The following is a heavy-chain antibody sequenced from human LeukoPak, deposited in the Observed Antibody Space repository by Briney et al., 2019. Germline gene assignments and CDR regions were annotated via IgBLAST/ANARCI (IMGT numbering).Heavy chain of an antibody. CDR3: ARDHHRRLYDSQARDTFDI. D-gene: IGHD3-22*01. J-gene: IGHJ3*02. CDR2: ISSSSSTM. CDR1: GFTFSSYS. V-gene: IGHV3-48*01. Sequence: GGSLRLSCAASGFTFSSYSMNWVRQAPGKGLEWVSYISSSSSTMYYADSVKGRFSISRDNAKNSLYLQMNSLRAEDTAMYYCARDHHRRLYDSQARDTFDIWGQGTMVTVSS.